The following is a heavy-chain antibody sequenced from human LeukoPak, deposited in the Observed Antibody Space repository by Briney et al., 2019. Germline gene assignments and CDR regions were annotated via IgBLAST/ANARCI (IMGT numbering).Heavy chain of an antibody. V-gene: IGHV3-74*01. CDR2: INSDGSST. D-gene: IGHD3-3*01. CDR3: ARVYYDFWSGYRTSFDY. CDR1: GFTFSSYW. Sequence: GGSLRLSCAASGFTFSSYWMHWVRQAPEKGLVWVSRINSDGSSTSYADSVKGRFTISRDNAKNTLYLQMNSLRAEDTAVYYCARVYYDFWSGYRTSFDYWGQGTLVTVSS. J-gene: IGHJ4*02.